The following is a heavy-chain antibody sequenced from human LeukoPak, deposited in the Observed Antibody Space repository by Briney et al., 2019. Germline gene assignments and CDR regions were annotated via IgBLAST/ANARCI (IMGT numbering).Heavy chain of an antibody. D-gene: IGHD6-13*01. CDR2: ISAYNGNT. V-gene: IGHV1-18*01. Sequence: ASVKVSCKASGYTFTSYGISWVRQAPGQGLEWMGWISAYNGNTNYAQKLQGRVTMTTDTSTSTAYMELRSLRSDDTAGYYCARDLEYSSSWRPYYMDVWGKGTTVTVSS. CDR1: GYTFTSYG. J-gene: IGHJ6*03. CDR3: ARDLEYSSSWRPYYMDV.